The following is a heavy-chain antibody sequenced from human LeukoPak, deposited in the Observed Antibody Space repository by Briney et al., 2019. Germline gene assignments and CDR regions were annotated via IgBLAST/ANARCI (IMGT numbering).Heavy chain of an antibody. CDR3: AKDYEIGDIVVVPAAPLFDY. CDR2: ISYDGSNK. Sequence: GGSLRLSCAASGFTFSSYGMHWVRQAPGKGLEWVAVISYDGSNKYYADSVKGRFTISGDNSKNTLYLQMNSLRAEDTAVYYCAKDYEIGDIVVVPAAPLFDYWGQGTLVTVSS. V-gene: IGHV3-30*18. D-gene: IGHD2-2*01. CDR1: GFTFSSYG. J-gene: IGHJ4*02.